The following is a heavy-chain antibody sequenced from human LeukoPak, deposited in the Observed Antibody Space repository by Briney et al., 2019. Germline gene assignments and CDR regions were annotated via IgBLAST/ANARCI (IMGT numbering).Heavy chain of an antibody. J-gene: IGHJ4*02. CDR3: ARDGEVRSFDY. CDR2: ISVYNGNT. D-gene: IGHD3-10*01. V-gene: IGHV1-18*01. Sequence: ASVKVSCKASGGTFSSYAISWVRQAPGQGLEWMGWISVYNGNTNYAQKLQGRVTMTTDTSTSTAYMELRSLRSDDTAVYYCARDGEVRSFDYWGQGTLVTVSS. CDR1: GGTFSSYA.